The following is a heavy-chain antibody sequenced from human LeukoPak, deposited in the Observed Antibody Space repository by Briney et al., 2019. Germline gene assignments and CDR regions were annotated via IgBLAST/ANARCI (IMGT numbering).Heavy chain of an antibody. CDR2: IYYSGST. CDR3: ARGSIVGATPHDL. Sequence: SETLSLTCTVSGGSISSYYWSWIRQPPGKGLEWIGYIYYSGSTNYNPPLKSRVTISVDTSKNQFSLKLSSVTAADTAVYYCARGSIVGATPHDLWGRGTLVTVSS. D-gene: IGHD1-26*01. J-gene: IGHJ2*01. CDR1: GGSISSYY. V-gene: IGHV4-59*01.